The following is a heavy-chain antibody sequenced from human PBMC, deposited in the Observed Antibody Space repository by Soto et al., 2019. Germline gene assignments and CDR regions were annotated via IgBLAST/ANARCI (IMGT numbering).Heavy chain of an antibody. J-gene: IGHJ4*02. CDR2: ISAYNGNT. D-gene: IGHD2-2*03. V-gene: IGHV1-18*04. CDR3: ARLDIVVVPAAMFLDY. CDR1: GYTFTSYG. Sequence: VSVKVSCKASGYTFTSYGISWVRQAPGQGLEWMGWISAYNGNTNYAQKLQGRVTMTTDTSTSTAYMELRSLRSDDTAVYYCARLDIVVVPAAMFLDYWGQGTLVTVSS.